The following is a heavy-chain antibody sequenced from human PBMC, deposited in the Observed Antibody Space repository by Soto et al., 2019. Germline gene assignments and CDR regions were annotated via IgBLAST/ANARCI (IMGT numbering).Heavy chain of an antibody. V-gene: IGHV4-34*01. CDR2: INHSGNT. Sequence: QVQLQQWGAGLLKPSETLSLTCAVYGGSFSGYYWSWIRQPPGKGLEWIGEINHSGNTNYNPSLNPLVSISVDTPKHQFAPKLSSVTAADTAVYYCARPSLVVGGSRGGADYWGQGTLVTVSS. CDR1: GGSFSGYY. J-gene: IGHJ4*02. CDR3: ARPSLVVGGSRGGADY. D-gene: IGHD3-10*01.